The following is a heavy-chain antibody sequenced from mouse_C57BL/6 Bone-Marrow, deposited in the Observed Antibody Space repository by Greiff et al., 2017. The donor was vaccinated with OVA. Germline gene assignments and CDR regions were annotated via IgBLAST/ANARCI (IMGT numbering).Heavy chain of an antibody. J-gene: IGHJ3*01. V-gene: IGHV1-22*01. Sequence: VHVKQSGPELVKPGASVKMSCKASGYTFPDYNMHWVKQSHGKSLEWIGYINPNNGGTSYNQKFKGKATLTVNKSSSTAYMELRSLTSEDSAVYYCARAIAPEGFAYWGQGTLVTVSA. CDR3: ARAIAPEGFAY. CDR2: INPNNGGT. CDR1: GYTFPDYN.